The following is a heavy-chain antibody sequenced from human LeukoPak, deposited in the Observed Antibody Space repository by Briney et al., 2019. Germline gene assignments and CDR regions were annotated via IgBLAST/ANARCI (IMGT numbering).Heavy chain of an antibody. V-gene: IGHV3-30*18. CDR3: AKTDLLDYADY. CDR2: ISYDGSNK. D-gene: IGHD2-21*01. Sequence: GRSLRLSCAASGFTFSSYGMHWVRQAPGKGLEWVAVISYDGSNKYYADSVKGRFTISRDNSKNTLYLQMNSLRAEDTAVYYCAKTDLLDYADYWGQGTLVIVSS. J-gene: IGHJ4*02. CDR1: GFTFSSYG.